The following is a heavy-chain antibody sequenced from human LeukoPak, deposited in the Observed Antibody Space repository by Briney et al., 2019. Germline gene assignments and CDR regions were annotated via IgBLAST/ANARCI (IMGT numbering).Heavy chain of an antibody. CDR2: IKSKADGETI. J-gene: IGHJ4*02. V-gene: IGHV3-15*07. CDR3: STLTSRGLSDS. D-gene: IGHD1-20*01. CDR1: GFTFSSYT. Sequence: GGSLRLSCAASGFTFSSYTMNWVRQAPGKGLEWVGRIKSKADGETIDYAAPVKGRFTFSRDDSKNMLYLQMNSLKSEDTAVYYCSTLTSRGLSDSWGQGTLVTVSS.